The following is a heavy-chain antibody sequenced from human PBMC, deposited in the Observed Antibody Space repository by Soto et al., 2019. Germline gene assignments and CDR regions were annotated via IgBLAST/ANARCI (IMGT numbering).Heavy chain of an antibody. J-gene: IGHJ4*02. V-gene: IGHV2-5*01. CDR1: GFSLSTSGVG. D-gene: IGHD3-22*01. CDR2: IYWNDDK. CDR3: AHRLEYYDSSGYYHFDD. Sequence: GPPLVNPTQTLTLTCTFSGFSLSTSGVGVGWIRQPPGKALEWLALIYWNDDKRYSPSLKSRLTITKDTSKNKVVLTMTNMDPVDTATYYCAHRLEYYDSSGYYHFDDWGQGYLVTVYS.